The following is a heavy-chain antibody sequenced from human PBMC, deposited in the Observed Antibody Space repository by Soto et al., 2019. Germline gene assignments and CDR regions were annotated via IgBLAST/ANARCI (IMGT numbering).Heavy chain of an antibody. V-gene: IGHV1-46*01. CDR1: GDTFTDYY. J-gene: IGHJ4*02. Sequence: QVQLVQSGAEVKKPGASVKVSCKASGDTFTDYYIHWVRQAPGQGLEWMGTVNPSGGHTTYAQHFLGRMTVTRETATSTLYRGLTSLTSEDTAVYYGARGGHVVVVTAALDYCGQGHLVTVSS. D-gene: IGHD2-21*02. CDR2: VNPSGGHT. CDR3: ARGGHVVVVTAALDY.